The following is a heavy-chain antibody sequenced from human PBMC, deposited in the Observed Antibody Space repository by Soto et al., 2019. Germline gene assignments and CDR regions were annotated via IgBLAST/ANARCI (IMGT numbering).Heavy chain of an antibody. Sequence: EVQLLDSGGGLVQPGASLRLSCAASGSTFSSYAMNWVRQAPGKGLEWVSAISASGRSTYYADSVKGRFTISRDNSKNTLYLQMNSLRAEDTAVYYCANGERCSGPSCFFPYYYDMDVWGQGTTVTVSS. D-gene: IGHD2-15*01. V-gene: IGHV3-23*01. CDR3: ANGERCSGPSCFFPYYYDMDV. CDR2: ISASGRST. J-gene: IGHJ6*02. CDR1: GSTFSSYA.